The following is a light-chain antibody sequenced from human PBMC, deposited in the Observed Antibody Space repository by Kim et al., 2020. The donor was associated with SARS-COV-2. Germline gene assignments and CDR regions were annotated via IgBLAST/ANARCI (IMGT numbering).Light chain of an antibody. Sequence: QSVLTQPPSVSAAPGQKVTISCSGSSSNVGSSYVSWYQQLPGTAPKLLIYDNDKRPSGIPDRFSGSKSGTSATLGITGLQTGDEADYYCATRDHSLSGWVLGGGTKVTVL. J-gene: IGLJ3*02. CDR1: SSNVGSSY. CDR2: DND. CDR3: ATRDHSLSGWV. V-gene: IGLV1-51*01.